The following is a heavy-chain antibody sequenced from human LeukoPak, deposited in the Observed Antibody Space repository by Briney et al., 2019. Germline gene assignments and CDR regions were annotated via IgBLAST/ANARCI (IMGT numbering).Heavy chain of an antibody. J-gene: IGHJ6*04. Sequence: GGSLRLSCAASGFTFSSYAMHWVRQAPGKGLEWVAVISYDGSNKYYADSVKGRFTISRDNSKNTLYLQMNSLRAEDTAVYYCARCLGFDRLESQYYYYGMDVWGKGTTVTVSP. CDR2: ISYDGSNK. CDR1: GFTFSSYA. D-gene: IGHD3-9*01. V-gene: IGHV3-30*04. CDR3: ARCLGFDRLESQYYYYGMDV.